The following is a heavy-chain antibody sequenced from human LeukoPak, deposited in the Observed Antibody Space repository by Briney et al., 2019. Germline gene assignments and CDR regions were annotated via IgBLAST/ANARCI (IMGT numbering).Heavy chain of an antibody. V-gene: IGHV3-21*01. CDR3: ARDSGSYYYYYYYMDV. Sequence: GGSLRLSCAASGFTFSTYNMNWVRQAPGKGLEWVSSITSSSSYIYYADSVKGRFTISRDNAKNSLYLQMNSLRAEDTAVYYCARDSGSYYYYYYYMDVWGKGTTVTISS. D-gene: IGHD1-26*01. CDR1: GFTFSTYN. J-gene: IGHJ6*03. CDR2: ITSSSSYI.